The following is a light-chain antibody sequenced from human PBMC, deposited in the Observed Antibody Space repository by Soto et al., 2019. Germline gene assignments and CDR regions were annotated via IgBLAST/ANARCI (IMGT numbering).Light chain of an antibody. CDR3: CSYAGSSTYV. J-gene: IGLJ1*01. Sequence: QSALTQPASVSGSPGQSITISCTGTSSDVGSYNLVSWYQQHPGKAPKLMIYEGSKRPSGVSNRFSGSKSGNTASLTISGLQAEDEADYYCCSYAGSSTYVFGTVTNVTVL. CDR1: SSDVGSYNL. CDR2: EGS. V-gene: IGLV2-23*01.